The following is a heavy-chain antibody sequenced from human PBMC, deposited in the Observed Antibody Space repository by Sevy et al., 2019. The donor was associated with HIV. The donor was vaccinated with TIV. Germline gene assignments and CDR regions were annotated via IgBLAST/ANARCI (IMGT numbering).Heavy chain of an antibody. D-gene: IGHD3-22*01. CDR2: ISGSGGST. CDR1: GFTFSSYA. V-gene: IGHV3-23*01. CDR3: AKGNYYYDSSGRDY. J-gene: IGHJ4*02. Sequence: GGSLRLSCAASGFTFSSYAMSWVRQAPGKGLEWVSAISGSGGSTYYADSVKGWFTISRDNSKNTLYLQMNSLRAEDTAVYYCAKGNYYYDSSGRDYWGQGTLVTVSS.